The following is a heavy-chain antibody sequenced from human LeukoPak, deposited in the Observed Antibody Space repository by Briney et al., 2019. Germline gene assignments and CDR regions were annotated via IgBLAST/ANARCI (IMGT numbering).Heavy chain of an antibody. CDR3: AGHHPRNTVDF. CDR1: GGSISSYY. Sequence: SETLSLTCTVSGGSISSYYWSWIRQPPGKGLEWIAYISDIGSINYNPSLKSRVTISLDTPKNQFSLKLSSVAAADTAVYYCAGHHPRNTVDFWGQGTLVTVSS. V-gene: IGHV4-59*08. CDR2: ISDIGSI. D-gene: IGHD2/OR15-2a*01. J-gene: IGHJ4*02.